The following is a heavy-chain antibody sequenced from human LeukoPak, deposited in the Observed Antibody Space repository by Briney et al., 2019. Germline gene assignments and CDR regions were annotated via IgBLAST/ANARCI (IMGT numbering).Heavy chain of an antibody. CDR1: GFTFSSYS. V-gene: IGHV3-21*01. CDR2: ISSSSSYI. Sequence: GGSLRLSCAASGFTFSSYSMNWVRQAPGKGLEWVSSISSSSSYIYYADSVKGRFTISRDNAKNSLYLQMNSLRAEDTAVYYCAGRHSSSWDCFDYWGQGTLVTVSS. D-gene: IGHD6-13*01. J-gene: IGHJ4*02. CDR3: AGRHSSSWDCFDY.